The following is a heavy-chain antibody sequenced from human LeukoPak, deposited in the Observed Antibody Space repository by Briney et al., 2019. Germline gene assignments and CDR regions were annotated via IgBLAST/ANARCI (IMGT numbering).Heavy chain of an antibody. V-gene: IGHV3-30*18. J-gene: IGHJ4*02. CDR1: GFTFSSYG. CDR2: ISYDGSNK. CDR3: AKDTMIRGIIPIQFDY. Sequence: TGGSLRLSCAASGFTFSSYGMHWARQAPGKGLEWVAVISYDGSNKYYADSVKGRFTISRDNSKNTLYLQMNSLRAEDTAVYYCAKDTMIRGIIPIQFDYWGQGTLVTVSS. D-gene: IGHD3-10*01.